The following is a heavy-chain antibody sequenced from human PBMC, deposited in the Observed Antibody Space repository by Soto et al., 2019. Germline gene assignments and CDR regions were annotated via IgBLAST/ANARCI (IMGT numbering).Heavy chain of an antibody. CDR3: ARDLLYQDDYEITLDY. Sequence: GGSLRLSCAASGFTFSSYAMHWVRQAPGKGLEWVAVISYDGSNKYYADSVKGRFTISRDNSKNTLYLQMNSLRAEDTAVYYCARDLLYQDDYEITLDYWGQGTLVTGLL. V-gene: IGHV3-30-3*01. D-gene: IGHD4-17*01. CDR1: GFTFSSYA. CDR2: ISYDGSNK. J-gene: IGHJ4*02.